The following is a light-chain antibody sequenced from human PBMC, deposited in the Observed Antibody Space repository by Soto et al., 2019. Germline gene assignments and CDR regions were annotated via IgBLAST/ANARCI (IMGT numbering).Light chain of an antibody. CDR2: GAS. CDR3: QQYNDWPLT. Sequence: ELVLTQSPATLSVSPGERATLSCRASQGVGSTLAWFQQKPGQAPRLLIFGASSRATGIPARFSGSGSGTEFTLTINSLQSEDFAVYYCQQYNDWPLTFGGGTKVDIK. CDR1: QGVGST. V-gene: IGKV3-15*01. J-gene: IGKJ4*01.